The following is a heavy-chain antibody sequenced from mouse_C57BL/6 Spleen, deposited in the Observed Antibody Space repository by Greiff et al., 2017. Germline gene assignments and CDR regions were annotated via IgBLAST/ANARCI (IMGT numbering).Heavy chain of an antibody. Sequence: VQLKESGAELVRPGASVKLSCTASGFNIKDDYMPWVNQRPEQGLEWIGWIDPEDGDTESASKFQGKATIPADTSSNTAYLQLSSLTSEDTAVYYCTYYGSSSHWYFDVWGTGTTVTVSS. J-gene: IGHJ1*03. CDR1: GFNIKDDY. CDR3: TYYGSSSHWYFDV. V-gene: IGHV14-4*01. D-gene: IGHD1-1*01. CDR2: IDPEDGDT.